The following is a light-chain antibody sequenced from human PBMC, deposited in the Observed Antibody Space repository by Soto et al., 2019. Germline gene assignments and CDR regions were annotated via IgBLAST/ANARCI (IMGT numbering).Light chain of an antibody. V-gene: IGKV4-1*01. CDR1: QSVLYSSNNKNY. CDR3: QPYYNTPIT. J-gene: IGKJ5*01. CDR2: WAS. Sequence: DIVMTQSPDSLAVSLGERATINCKSSQSVLYSSNNKNYLAWYQQKPRQPPKLLIYWASTRQSGVPARFSGSASGTDFPLTICSLQPEYVAVYYSQPYYNTPITFAQGTRLEIK.